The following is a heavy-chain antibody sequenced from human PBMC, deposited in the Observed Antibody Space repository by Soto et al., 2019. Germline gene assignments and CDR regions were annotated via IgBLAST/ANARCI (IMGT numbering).Heavy chain of an antibody. CDR2: IHDSGNT. D-gene: IGHD4-17*01. CDR1: GGSVSIGDYL. V-gene: IGHV4-30-4*01. CDR3: ARARGGDSGDYASLFDR. J-gene: IGHJ5*02. Sequence: ASETLSLTCTVFGGSVSIGDYLWSWIRQRPGKGLEWIGYIHDSGNTYYNPSLKSRVTISLDTSKNQFSLKVTPMTAADTAVYFCARARGGDSGDYASLFDRWGQGNLVTVSS.